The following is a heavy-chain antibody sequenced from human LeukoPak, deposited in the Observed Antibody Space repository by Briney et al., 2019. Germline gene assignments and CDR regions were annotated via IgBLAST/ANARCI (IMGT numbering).Heavy chain of an antibody. CDR1: GGTFSSYA. CDR3: ATAVTAPGYNWLDP. J-gene: IGHJ5*02. CDR2: INPNSGDT. V-gene: IGHV1-2*06. Sequence: ASVKVSCKASGGTFSSYAISWVRQAPGQGLEWMGRINPNSGDTDYAQQFQGRVTMATDTSINTAYMELSGLTSDDTAVYYCATAVTAPGYNWLDPWGQATLVTVSS. D-gene: IGHD2-21*02.